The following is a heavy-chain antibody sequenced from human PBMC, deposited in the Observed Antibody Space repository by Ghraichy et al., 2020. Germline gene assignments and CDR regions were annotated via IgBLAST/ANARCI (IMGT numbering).Heavy chain of an antibody. D-gene: IGHD2-2*01. Sequence: GGSLRLSCAASGFTFSSYSMNWVRQAPGKGLEWVSSISSSSSYIYYADSVKGRFTISRDNAKNSLYLQMNSLRAEDTAVYYCARASPDTVVPAAIRDDYWGQGTLVTVSS. CDR3: ARASPDTVVPAAIRDDY. CDR1: GFTFSSYS. CDR2: ISSSSSYI. V-gene: IGHV3-21*01. J-gene: IGHJ4*02.